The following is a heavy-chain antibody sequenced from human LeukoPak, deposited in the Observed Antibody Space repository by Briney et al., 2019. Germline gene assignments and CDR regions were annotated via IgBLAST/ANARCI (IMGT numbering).Heavy chain of an antibody. V-gene: IGHV3-33*01. CDR2: ICYDGSNK. CDR3: ARDSLQYYYDSSGYYPLYYFDY. J-gene: IGHJ4*02. D-gene: IGHD3-22*01. Sequence: GGSLRLSCAASGFTFSSYGMHWVRQAPGKGLEWVAVICYDGSNKYYADSVKGRFTIYRDNSKNTLYLQMNSLRAEDTAVYYCARDSLQYYYDSSGYYPLYYFDYWGQGTLVTVSS. CDR1: GFTFSSYG.